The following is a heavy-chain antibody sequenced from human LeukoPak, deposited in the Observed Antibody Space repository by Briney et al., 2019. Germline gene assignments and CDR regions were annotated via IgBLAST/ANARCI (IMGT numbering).Heavy chain of an antibody. Sequence: PSETLSLTCAVYGGSFSGYYWSWIRQPPGKGLEWIGYISYSGSTNYNPSLKSRVTISVDTSKNQFSLKLSSVTAADTAVYYCARDNSGWLVNFDYWGQGTLVTVSS. D-gene: IGHD6-19*01. CDR3: ARDNSGWLVNFDY. J-gene: IGHJ4*02. CDR1: GGSFSGYY. V-gene: IGHV4-59*01. CDR2: ISYSGST.